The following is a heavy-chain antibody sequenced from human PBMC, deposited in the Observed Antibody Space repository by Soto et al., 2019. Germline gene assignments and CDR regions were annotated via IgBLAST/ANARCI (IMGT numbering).Heavy chain of an antibody. Sequence: GGSLRLSCRGSGFSFGDYAINWFRQSPGKGLECVGFIRSKVYGGTIEYAASVKGRFSISRDDSKSIAYLQMNSLRTDDTAVYYCARGPLYGSGSYWPYFDYWGQGTLVTVSS. CDR1: GFSFGDYA. D-gene: IGHD3-10*01. V-gene: IGHV3-49*03. J-gene: IGHJ4*02. CDR2: IRSKVYGGTI. CDR3: ARGPLYGSGSYWPYFDY.